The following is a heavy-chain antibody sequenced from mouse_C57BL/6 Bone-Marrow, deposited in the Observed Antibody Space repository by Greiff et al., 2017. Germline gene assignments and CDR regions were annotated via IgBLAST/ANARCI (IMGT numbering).Heavy chain of an antibody. J-gene: IGHJ4*01. CDR1: GFTFSSYA. V-gene: IGHV5-4*01. CDR2: ISDGGSYT. CDR3: ARDLTTVVAEDYAMDY. D-gene: IGHD1-1*01. Sequence: EVQLVESGGGLVKPGGSLKLSCAASGFTFSSYAMSWVRQTPEKRLEWVATISDGGSYTYYPDNVKGRFTISRDNAKNNLYLQMSHLKSEDTAMYYCARDLTTVVAEDYAMDYWGQGTSVTVSS.